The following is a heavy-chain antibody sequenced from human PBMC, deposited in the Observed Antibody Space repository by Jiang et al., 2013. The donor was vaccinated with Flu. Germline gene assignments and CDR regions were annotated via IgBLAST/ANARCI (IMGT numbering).Heavy chain of an antibody. CDR2: ISAAADT. CDR1: GFTFSTYD. Sequence: GLVQPGGSLRLSCAASGFTFSTYDMHWVRQATGKGLEWVSAISAAADTYYSGSVKGRFTISRENAKNSFYLQMNSLRADDTAVYFCAALGPTMNWGQGTLVAVSS. D-gene: IGHD3-22*01. J-gene: IGHJ4*02. V-gene: IGHV3-13*01. CDR3: AALGPTMN.